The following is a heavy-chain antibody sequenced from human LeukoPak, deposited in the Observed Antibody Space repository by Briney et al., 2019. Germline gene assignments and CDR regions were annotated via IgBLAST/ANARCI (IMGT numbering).Heavy chain of an antibody. V-gene: IGHV4-38-2*02. CDR3: ARRQPYYYESSGYSRH. CDR2: IYHSGST. D-gene: IGHD3-22*01. J-gene: IGHJ4*02. CDR1: GYSISSGYY. Sequence: SETLSLTCTVSGYSISSGYYWGWIRQPPGQGLEWIGSIYHSGSTYYNPSLKSRVTISVDTSKNQFSLKLSSVTAADTAVYYRARRQPYYYESSGYSRHRGQGTLVTVSS.